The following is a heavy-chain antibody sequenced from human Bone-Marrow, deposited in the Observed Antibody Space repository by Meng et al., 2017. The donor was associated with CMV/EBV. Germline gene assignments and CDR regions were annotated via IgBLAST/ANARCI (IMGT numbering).Heavy chain of an antibody. CDR1: GYTFTGYY. Sequence: ASVKVSCQASGYTFTGYYMHWVRQAPGQGLEWMGWINPNSGGTNYAQKFQGRVTMTRDTSVSTAYMELSRLRSDDTAVYYCARIKSAKVVAALFDDWGQGTLVTVSS. CDR2: INPNSGGT. D-gene: IGHD3-22*01. V-gene: IGHV1-2*02. CDR3: ARIKSAKVVAALFDD. J-gene: IGHJ4*02.